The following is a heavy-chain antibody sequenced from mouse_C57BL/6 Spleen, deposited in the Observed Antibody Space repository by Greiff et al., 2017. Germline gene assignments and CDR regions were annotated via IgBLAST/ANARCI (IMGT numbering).Heavy chain of an antibody. Sequence: EVQLQQSGPVLVKPGASVKMSCKASGYTFTDYYMNWVKQSHGKSLEWIGVINPYNGGTSYNQKFKGKATLTADKSSSTAYMELNSLTSEDSAVYYCARNPQNYYGSSYWYFDVWGTGTTVTVSS. D-gene: IGHD1-1*01. J-gene: IGHJ1*03. CDR3: ARNPQNYYGSSYWYFDV. V-gene: IGHV1-19*01. CDR1: GYTFTDYY. CDR2: INPYNGGT.